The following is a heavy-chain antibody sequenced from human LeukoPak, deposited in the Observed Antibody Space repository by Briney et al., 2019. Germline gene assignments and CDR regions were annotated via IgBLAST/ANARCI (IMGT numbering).Heavy chain of an antibody. J-gene: IGHJ4*02. V-gene: IGHV5-51*01. CDR3: ARLMKRYFELGD. Sequence: GESLKISCKGSGYSFTSYGIGWGPQMPGKGLGWMGIIYPCDSDTRSSPSFQGQVTISADKSISTAYLQWSSLKASDTAMYYCARLMKRYFELGDWGQGTLVTVSS. CDR1: GYSFTSYG. CDR2: IYPCDSDT. D-gene: IGHD3-9*01.